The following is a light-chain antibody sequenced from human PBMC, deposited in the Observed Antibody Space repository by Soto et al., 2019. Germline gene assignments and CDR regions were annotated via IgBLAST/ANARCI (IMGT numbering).Light chain of an antibody. Sequence: QSVLTQPPSASGSPGQSVTISCSGGSSNIGSGTVNWYQQLPGTAPKLLIYNNNQRPSGVPDRFSGSKSGTSGSLAISGLQSEDEADYYCASWDDSLTGLYVFGTGTKVNRP. V-gene: IGLV1-44*01. J-gene: IGLJ1*01. CDR3: ASWDDSLTGLYV. CDR1: SSNIGSGT. CDR2: NNN.